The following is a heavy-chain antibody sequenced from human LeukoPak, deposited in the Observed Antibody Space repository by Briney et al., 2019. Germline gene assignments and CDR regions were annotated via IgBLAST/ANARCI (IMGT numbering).Heavy chain of an antibody. CDR2: INTGNGNT. J-gene: IGHJ5*02. CDR3: ARDVGYGDP. V-gene: IGHV1-3*04. Sequence: ASVNVSCTASGYTFTTYSMHWVRQAPGQRLEWMGWINTGNGNTKYSQNFQGRVTITRDTSASTAYIELSSLTSEDTAVYYCARDVGYGDPWGQGTLVTVSS. CDR1: GYTFTTYS. D-gene: IGHD4-17*01.